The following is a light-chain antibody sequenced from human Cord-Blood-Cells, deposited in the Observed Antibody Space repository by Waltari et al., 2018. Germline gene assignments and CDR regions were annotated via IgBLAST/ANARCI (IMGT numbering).Light chain of an antibody. CDR2: DVS. CDR3: CSYAGSYTYV. V-gene: IGLV2-11*01. CDR1: SSDVCGYNY. J-gene: IGLJ1*01. Sequence: QSALTQPRSVSGSPGQSVTISCTGTSSDVCGYNYVSWYQQHPGKAPKLMIYDVSKRPSGVPDRFAGSKSGNTAFLTISGLQAGDEADYYCCSYAGSYTYVFGTGTKVTVL.